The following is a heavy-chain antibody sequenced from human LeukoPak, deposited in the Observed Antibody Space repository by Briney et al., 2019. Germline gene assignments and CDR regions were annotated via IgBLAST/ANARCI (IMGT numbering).Heavy chain of an antibody. CDR2: INHSGST. J-gene: IGHJ4*02. Sequence: SETLSLTCAVYGGSFSGYYWSWIRQPPGKGLEWIGEINHSGSTNYNPSLKSRVTISVDTSKNQFSLKLSSVTAADTAVYYCARGQRYYGSGSYYNLPRAPFDYWGQGTLVTVSS. D-gene: IGHD3-10*01. V-gene: IGHV4-34*01. CDR1: GGSFSGYY. CDR3: ARGQRYYGSGSYYNLPRAPFDY.